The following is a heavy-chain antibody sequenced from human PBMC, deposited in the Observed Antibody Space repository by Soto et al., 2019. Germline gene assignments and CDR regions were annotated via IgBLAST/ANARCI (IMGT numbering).Heavy chain of an antibody. D-gene: IGHD3-10*01. V-gene: IGHV4-59*08. CDR3: ARLWFGEPVDY. CDR1: GGSISSYY. Sequence: QVQLQESGPGLVKPSETLSLTCTVSGGSISSYYWSWIRQPPGKGLEWIGYIYYSGSTNYNPSLTIRVTISVDTSKNLFSLKLSSVTAADTAVYYCARLWFGEPVDYWGQGTLVTVSS. J-gene: IGHJ4*02. CDR2: IYYSGST.